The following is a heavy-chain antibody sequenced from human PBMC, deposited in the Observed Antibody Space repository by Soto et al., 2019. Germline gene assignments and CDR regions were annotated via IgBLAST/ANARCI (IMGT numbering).Heavy chain of an antibody. D-gene: IGHD3-22*01. J-gene: IGHJ4*02. V-gene: IGHV4-59*01. CDR3: ARSGAGYYDSSGYDY. CDR2: IYYSGST. Sequence: PSETLSLTCTVSGGSISSYYWSWIRQPPGKGLEWIGYIYYSGSTYYNPSLKSRVTISVDTSKNQFSLKLSSVTAADTAVYYCARSGAGYYDSSGYDYWGKGTLVTVSS. CDR1: GGSISSYY.